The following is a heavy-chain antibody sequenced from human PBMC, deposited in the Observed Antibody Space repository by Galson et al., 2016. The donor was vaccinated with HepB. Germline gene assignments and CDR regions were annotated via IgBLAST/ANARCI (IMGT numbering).Heavy chain of an antibody. Sequence: SVKVSCKAAGYRFTGQYMHWVRQAPGQGLEWMGWINPNSGGTNYAQKFQGRVTMTRDTSISTVYMELRRLRSDDTAVYYCARGPYYDYIWGTYRAFFDYWGQGTQVTVSS. V-gene: IGHV1-2*02. J-gene: IGHJ4*02. CDR3: ARGPYYDYIWGTYRAFFDY. CDR1: GYRFTGQY. D-gene: IGHD3-16*02. CDR2: INPNSGGT.